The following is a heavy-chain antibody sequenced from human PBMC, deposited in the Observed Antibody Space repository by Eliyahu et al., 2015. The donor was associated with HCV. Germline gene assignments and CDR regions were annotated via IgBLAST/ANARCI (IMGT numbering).Heavy chain of an antibody. CDR2: IYTSGST. Sequence: RIYTSGSTNYNPSLKSRVTMSVDTSKNQFSLKLSSVTAADTAVYYCAREVYLEYSSSWYYYYGMDVWGQGTTVTVSS. CDR3: AREVYLEYSSSWYYYYGMDV. D-gene: IGHD6-13*01. V-gene: IGHV4-4*07. J-gene: IGHJ6*02.